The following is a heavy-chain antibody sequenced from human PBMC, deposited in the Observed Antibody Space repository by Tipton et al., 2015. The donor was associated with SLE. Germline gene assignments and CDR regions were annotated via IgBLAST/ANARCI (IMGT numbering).Heavy chain of an antibody. J-gene: IGHJ4*02. CDR1: GGSISGTNYY. Sequence: GLVKPSETLSLTCSVSGGSISGTNYYWDWIRQPPGKGLEWIGEINDSGYTNYNPSLKNRVTISVDTSKNQFALNLTSVTAADTAVYYCATSNWFRGGHKVLGYWGQGTLVTVS. CDR3: ATSNWFRGGHKVLGY. V-gene: IGHV4-39*06. D-gene: IGHD6-13*01. CDR2: INDSGYT.